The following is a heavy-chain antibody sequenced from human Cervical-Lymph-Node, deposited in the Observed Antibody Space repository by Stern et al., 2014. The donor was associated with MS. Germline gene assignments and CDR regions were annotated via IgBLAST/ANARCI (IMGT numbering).Heavy chain of an antibody. CDR2: ICHSGDT. V-gene: IGHV4-4*02. J-gene: IGHJ4*02. Sequence: VPLGESGPGLVKPSGTLSLTCTVSGASLSGVNWWTWVRQPPRKRLEWIGEICHSGDTNATPSIRSRVVMLVDSSKSKLSLQLTSVTAADTAVYYCARGGGTDSPTYDYWGQGTLVTVS. CDR3: ARGGGTDSPTYDY. D-gene: IGHD3-16*01. CDR1: GASLSGVNW.